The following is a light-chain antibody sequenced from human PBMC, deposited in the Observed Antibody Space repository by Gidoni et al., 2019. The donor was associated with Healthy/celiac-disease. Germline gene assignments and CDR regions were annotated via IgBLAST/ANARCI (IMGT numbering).Light chain of an antibody. Sequence: DIQMTQSPSTLSASVGDSVTITCRASQSISRWLDWYQQKPGKAPKLLIYDASSLESGVPSRFRGSGSGTEFTLNISSLEPDDFATYYCQQYNSYPWTFGQGTKVEIK. CDR1: QSISRW. J-gene: IGKJ1*01. V-gene: IGKV1-5*01. CDR2: DAS. CDR3: QQYNSYPWT.